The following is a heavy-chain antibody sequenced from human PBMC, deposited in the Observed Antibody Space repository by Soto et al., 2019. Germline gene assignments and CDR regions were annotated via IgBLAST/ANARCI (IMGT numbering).Heavy chain of an antibody. V-gene: IGHV5-51*01. Sequence: GESLKISCEGIGYTFTNHFIAWLRQMSGKELEWMGIIHPADSQVRYSPSFQGQVTISVDRSASIAYLQWDSLATSDTAMYYCARRFTVVRGVTEEAFYIWGQGTMVTVSS. CDR2: IHPADSQV. D-gene: IGHD3-10*01. CDR3: ARRFTVVRGVTEEAFYI. J-gene: IGHJ3*02. CDR1: GYTFTNHF.